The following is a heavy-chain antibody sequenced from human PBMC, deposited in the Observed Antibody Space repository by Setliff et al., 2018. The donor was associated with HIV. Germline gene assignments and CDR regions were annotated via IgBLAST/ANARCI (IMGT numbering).Heavy chain of an antibody. D-gene: IGHD5-12*01. Sequence: VASVKVSCKASGYTFIGDYMHWVRQAPGQGLEWMGWINPNSGGTNFAQKFQGRVTMTRDTSISTAYMELSRLRSDDTAVYYCARGGLATGAFDIWGQGTMVTVSS. CDR2: INPNSGGT. V-gene: IGHV1-2*02. J-gene: IGHJ3*02. CDR3: ARGGLATGAFDI. CDR1: GYTFIGDY.